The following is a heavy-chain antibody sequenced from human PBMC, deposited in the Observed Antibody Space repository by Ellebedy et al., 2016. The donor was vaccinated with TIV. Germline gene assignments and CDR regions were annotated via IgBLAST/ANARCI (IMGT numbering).Heavy chain of an antibody. D-gene: IGHD6-19*01. CDR1: GFTFSSYD. Sequence: PGGSLRLSCAASGFTFSSYDMHWVRQAPGKGLEWVALISYDANTKYYADSVKGRFTISRDNSKNTLFLQMNSLRAEDTAVYYCARDLDKTSGWYGGAAYWGQGTLVTVSS. J-gene: IGHJ4*02. CDR3: ARDLDKTSGWYGGAAY. CDR2: ISYDANTK. V-gene: IGHV3-30*03.